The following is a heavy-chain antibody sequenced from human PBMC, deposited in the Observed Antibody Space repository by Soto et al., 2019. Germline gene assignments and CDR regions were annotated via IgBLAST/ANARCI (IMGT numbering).Heavy chain of an antibody. D-gene: IGHD3-22*01. J-gene: IGHJ4*02. CDR1: GYIFTSYN. CDR3: ARGYYDSSAYSYFAY. Sequence: QVQLVQSGAEVKKPGASVKVSCKASGYIFTSYNMHWVRQAPGQGLEWMGIINPSGGSTSYAQKFQGRVTMTRDTSTSTVYMELSSLRSEDTAVYYCARGYYDSSAYSYFAYWGQGTLVTVSS. V-gene: IGHV1-46*01. CDR2: INPSGGST.